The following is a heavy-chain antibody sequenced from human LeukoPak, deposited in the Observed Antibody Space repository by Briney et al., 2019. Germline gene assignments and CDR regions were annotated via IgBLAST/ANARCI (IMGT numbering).Heavy chain of an antibody. CDR3: ARSPSYYYGSSGYYRSHQVPEYFQH. CDR2: ISAYNGHT. CDR1: GYTFTSYG. D-gene: IGHD3-22*01. J-gene: IGHJ1*01. Sequence: EASVKVSCKASGYTFTSYGISWVRQAPGQGLEWMGWISAYNGHTNYAQKLQGRVTMTTDTSTSTAYMELRSLRSDDTAVYYCARSPSYYYGSSGYYRSHQVPEYFQHWGQGTLVTVSS. V-gene: IGHV1-18*01.